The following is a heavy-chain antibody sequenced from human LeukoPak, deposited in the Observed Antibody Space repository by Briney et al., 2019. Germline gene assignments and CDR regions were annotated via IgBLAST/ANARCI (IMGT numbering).Heavy chain of an antibody. D-gene: IGHD3-22*01. CDR1: GFTFSDYY. J-gene: IGHJ1*01. Sequence: GGSLRLSCAASGFTFSDYYMSCIRQAPGKGLEWVSFISSSGSYTHYADSVKGRFTISRDNAKNSLYLQMNSLRAEDTAVYYCAIYRSGYSAEYFQHWGQGTLVTVSS. CDR3: AIYRSGYSAEYFQH. V-gene: IGHV3-11*03. CDR2: ISSSGSYT.